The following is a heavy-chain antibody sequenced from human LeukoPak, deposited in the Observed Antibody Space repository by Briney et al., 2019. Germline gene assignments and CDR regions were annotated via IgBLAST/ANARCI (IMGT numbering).Heavy chain of an antibody. J-gene: IGHJ3*02. Sequence: GASVQVSCKASGGTFSSYAISWVRQAPGQGLEWMGGIIPIFGAANYAQKFQGRVTITADESTSTAYMELSSLRSEDTAVYYCARVFSSRRIETWFLGAFDIWGQGTMVIVSS. CDR1: GGTFSSYA. CDR2: IIPIFGAA. D-gene: IGHD3-9*01. V-gene: IGHV1-69*13. CDR3: ARVFSSRRIETWFLGAFDI.